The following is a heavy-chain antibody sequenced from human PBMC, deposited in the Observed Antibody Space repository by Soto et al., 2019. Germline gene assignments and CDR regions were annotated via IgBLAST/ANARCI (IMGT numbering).Heavy chain of an antibody. CDR1: GFTFSTYG. CDR3: AKGQHCSSTSCYFYHYGMHV. Sequence: QVQLVESGGGVVQPGRSLRLSCVASGFTFSTYGMHWVRQAPGKGLEWVAVISYDGKNKYYADSVKGRLTISRDNSKNTVYLQMSRLRGEDTAVYYCAKGQHCSSTSCYFYHYGMHVWGQGTTVAVSS. CDR2: ISYDGKNK. J-gene: IGHJ6*02. D-gene: IGHD2-2*01. V-gene: IGHV3-30*18.